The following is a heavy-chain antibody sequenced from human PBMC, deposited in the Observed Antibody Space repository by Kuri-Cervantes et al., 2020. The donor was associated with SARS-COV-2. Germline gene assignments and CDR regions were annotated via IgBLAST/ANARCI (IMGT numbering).Heavy chain of an antibody. CDR3: ATRPELVGATNGY. J-gene: IGHJ4*02. Sequence: SQTLSLTCAVYGGYFSDYYWTWIRQPPGKGLEWIGEINHSGSTNYNPSLKSRVTISVDTSKNQFSLKLSSVTAADTAVYYCATRPELVGATNGYWGQGTLVTVSS. V-gene: IGHV4-34*01. CDR2: INHSGST. CDR1: GGYFSDYY. D-gene: IGHD1-26*01.